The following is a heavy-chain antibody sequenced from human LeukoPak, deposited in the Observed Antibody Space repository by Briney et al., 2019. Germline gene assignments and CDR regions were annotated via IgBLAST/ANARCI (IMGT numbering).Heavy chain of an antibody. D-gene: IGHD3-22*01. CDR2: INHSGST. CDR3: ARLVRYYDSSGYYYYYYMDV. J-gene: IGHJ6*03. CDR1: GGSFSGYY. Sequence: SETLSLTCAVYGGSFSGYYWSWIRQPPGKGLEWIGEINHSGSTNYNPSLKSRVTISVDTSKNQFSLKLSSVTAADTAVYYCARLVRYYDSSGYYYYYYMDVWGKGTTVTVSS. V-gene: IGHV4-34*01.